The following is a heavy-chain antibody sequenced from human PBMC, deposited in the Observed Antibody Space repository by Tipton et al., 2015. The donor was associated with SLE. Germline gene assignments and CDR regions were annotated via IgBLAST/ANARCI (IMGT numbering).Heavy chain of an antibody. V-gene: IGHV4-59*01. CDR1: GGSISSYY. Sequence: TLSLTCTVSGGSISSYYWSWIRQPPGKGLEWIGYIYYSGSTNYNPSLKSRVTISVDTSKNQFSLKLSSVTAADTAAYYCARDPGNDQDYWYFDLWGRGTLVTVSS. CDR2: IYYSGST. CDR3: ARDPGNDQDYWYFDL. D-gene: IGHD3-10*01. J-gene: IGHJ2*01.